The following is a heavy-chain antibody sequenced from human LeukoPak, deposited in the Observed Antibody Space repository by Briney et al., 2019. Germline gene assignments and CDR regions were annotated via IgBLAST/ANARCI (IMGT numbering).Heavy chain of an antibody. Sequence: GGSLRLSCAASGFTFSSSAMSWVRQAPGKGLECVSSISGSDGGTYYADSVKGRFTISRDNSKNTLYLQMNSLRAEDAAVYCCAKHLGATPSYYFDYWGQGTLVTVSS. CDR2: ISGSDGGT. CDR3: AKHLGATPSYYFDY. J-gene: IGHJ4*02. V-gene: IGHV3-23*01. CDR1: GFTFSSSA. D-gene: IGHD1-26*01.